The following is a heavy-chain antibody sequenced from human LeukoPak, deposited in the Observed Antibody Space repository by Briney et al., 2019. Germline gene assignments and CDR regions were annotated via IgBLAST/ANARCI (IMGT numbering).Heavy chain of an antibody. Sequence: ASVKVSCKASGYTFTDYYMHWVRQAPGQGLEWMGWINPNSGGTNYAQKFQGRVTMTRNTSISTAYMELSSLRSEDTAVYYCARGVPTYYDFWSGPNWFDPWGQGTLVTVSS. CDR2: INPNSGGT. CDR3: ARGVPTYYDFWSGPNWFDP. CDR1: GYTFTDYY. D-gene: IGHD3-3*01. J-gene: IGHJ5*02. V-gene: IGHV1-2*02.